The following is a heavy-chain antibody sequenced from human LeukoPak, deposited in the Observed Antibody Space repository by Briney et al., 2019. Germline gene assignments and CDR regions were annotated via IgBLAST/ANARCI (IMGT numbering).Heavy chain of an antibody. CDR2: IYWDDDK. CDR3: VDRRTYSTSWYRVDP. Sequence: SGPTLVKPTQTLTLTCTFSGFSLSTSGVGVGWIRQPPGKALEWLALIYWDDDKRYSPSLKSRLTITKDTSKNQVVLTMTNMDPVDTATYYCVDRRTYSTSWYRVDPWGQGTLVTVSS. D-gene: IGHD6-13*01. CDR1: GFSLSTSGVG. J-gene: IGHJ5*02. V-gene: IGHV2-5*02.